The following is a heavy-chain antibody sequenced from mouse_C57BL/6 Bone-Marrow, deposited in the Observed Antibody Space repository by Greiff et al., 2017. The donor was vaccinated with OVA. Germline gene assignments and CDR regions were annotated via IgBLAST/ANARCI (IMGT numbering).Heavy chain of an antibody. V-gene: IGHV1-80*01. J-gene: IGHJ2*01. Sequence: VMLVQPGAELVKPGASVKLSCKASGYAFSSYWMNWVKQRPGKGLEWIGQIYPGDGDTNYNGKFKGKATLTADKSSSTAYMQLSSLTSEDSAVYFCARYSHCYCGSFDYWGQGTTLTVSS. CDR3: ARYSHCYCGSFDY. CDR2: IYPGDGDT. D-gene: IGHD1-1*01. CDR1: GYAFSSYW.